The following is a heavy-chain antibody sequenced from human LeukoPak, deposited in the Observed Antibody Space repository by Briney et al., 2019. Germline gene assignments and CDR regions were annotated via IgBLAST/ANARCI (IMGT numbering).Heavy chain of an antibody. Sequence: SVKVSCKASGGTFSSYTISWVRQAPGQGLEWMGRIIPILGIANYAQKFQGRVTITADKSTSTAYMELSSLRSEDTAVYYCAREAHNCSSTSCYFKGGIFDYWSQGTLVTVSS. J-gene: IGHJ4*02. D-gene: IGHD2-2*01. CDR2: IIPILGIA. CDR1: GGTFSSYT. CDR3: AREAHNCSSTSCYFKGGIFDY. V-gene: IGHV1-69*02.